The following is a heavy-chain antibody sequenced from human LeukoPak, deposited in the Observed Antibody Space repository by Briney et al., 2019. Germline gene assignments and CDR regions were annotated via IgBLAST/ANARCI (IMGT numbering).Heavy chain of an antibody. CDR3: ARQAVGATSFDY. V-gene: IGHV5-10-1*01. J-gene: IGHJ4*02. CDR2: IDPSGSYT. CDR1: GCSFTSYW. D-gene: IGHD1-26*01. Sequence: GESLKISCRGAGCSFTSYWIGWGRQMAGRGVEGRGRIDPSGSYTNYSPSFHGHVTLSADKSISTAYLQWSSLKASDPAMYYCARQAVGATSFDYWGQGTLVTVSS.